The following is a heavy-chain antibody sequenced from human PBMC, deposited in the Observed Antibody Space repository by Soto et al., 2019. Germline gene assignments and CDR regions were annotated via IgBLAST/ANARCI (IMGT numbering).Heavy chain of an antibody. CDR1: GYTFTSYG. CDR3: ARDPEPDTYYYDSSGYYDY. CDR2: ISAYNGNT. V-gene: IGHV1-18*01. J-gene: IGHJ4*02. D-gene: IGHD3-22*01. Sequence: GASVKVSCKASGYTFTSYGISWVRQAPGQGLEWMGWISAYNGNTNYAQKLQGRVTMTTDTSTSTAYMELRSLRSDDTAVYYCARDPEPDTYYYDSSGYYDYWGQGTLVTVSS.